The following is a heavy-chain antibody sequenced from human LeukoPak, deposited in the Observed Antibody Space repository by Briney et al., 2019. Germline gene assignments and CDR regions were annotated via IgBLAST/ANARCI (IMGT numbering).Heavy chain of an antibody. CDR1: GLAFSSYS. V-gene: IGHV3-23*01. D-gene: IGHD2-2*01. CDR2: ISGSGGST. Sequence: PSGGSLRLSCVASGLAFSSYSMHWVRQAPGKGLEWVSAISGSGGSTYYADSVEGRFTISRDNSKNTLYLQMNSLRAEDTAVYYCAKLCRRSSTSCHPYWGQGTLVTVSS. J-gene: IGHJ4*02. CDR3: AKLCRRSSTSCHPY.